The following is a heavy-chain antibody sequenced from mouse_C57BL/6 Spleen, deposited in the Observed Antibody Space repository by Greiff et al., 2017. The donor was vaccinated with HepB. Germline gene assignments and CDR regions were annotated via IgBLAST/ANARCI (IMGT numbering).Heavy chain of an antibody. D-gene: IGHD2-4*01. CDR3: ARGSYYDYDPFAY. J-gene: IGHJ3*01. Sequence: EVQLQQSGPGLVKPSQSLSLTCSVTGYSITSGYYWNWIRQFPGNKLEWMAYISYDGSNNYNPSLKNRISITRDTSKTPFFLKLDSVTTEDTARYYCARGSYYDYDPFAYWGQGTLVTVSA. CDR1: GYSITSGYY. V-gene: IGHV3-6*01. CDR2: ISYDGSN.